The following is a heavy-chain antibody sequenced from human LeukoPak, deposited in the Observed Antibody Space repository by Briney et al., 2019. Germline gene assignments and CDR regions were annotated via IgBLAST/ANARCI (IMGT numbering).Heavy chain of an antibody. CDR1: GFTFSSYS. Sequence: PGGSLRLSCAASGFTFSSYSMNWVRQAPGKGLEWVSSISSSSSYIYYADSVKGRFTISRDNAKNSLYLQMNSLRAEDTAVHYCASYSSGWYPYWGQGTLVTVSS. D-gene: IGHD6-19*01. CDR2: ISSSSSYI. CDR3: ASYSSGWYPY. V-gene: IGHV3-21*01. J-gene: IGHJ4*02.